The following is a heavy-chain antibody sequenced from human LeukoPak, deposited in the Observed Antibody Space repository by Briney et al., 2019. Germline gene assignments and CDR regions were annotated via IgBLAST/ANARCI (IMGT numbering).Heavy chain of an antibody. V-gene: IGHV3-33*01. CDR1: GFTFSSYG. CDR3: VRSFTHWWWFDP. CDR2: IWSDGSEI. Sequence: PGTSLRLPCAASGFTFSSYGMHWVRQAPGKGLEWVAVIWSDGSEIHYADSVEDRFTISRDNSENMMYLQMNNLRAEDTAVYYCVRSFTHWWWFDPWGQGTLVTVSS. D-gene: IGHD2-8*02. J-gene: IGHJ5*02.